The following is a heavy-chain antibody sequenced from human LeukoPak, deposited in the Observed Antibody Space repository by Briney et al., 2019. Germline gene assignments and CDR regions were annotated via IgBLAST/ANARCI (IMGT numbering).Heavy chain of an antibody. V-gene: IGHV1-69*06. CDR1: GYTFTSYG. D-gene: IGHD4-17*01. J-gene: IGHJ6*03. CDR2: IIPIFGTA. Sequence: SVKVSCKASGYTFTSYGISWVRQAPGQGLEWMGGIIPIFGTANYAQKFQGRVTITADKSTSTAYMELSSLRSEDTAVYYCARVNATVTYGYYYYMDVWGKGTTVTVSS. CDR3: ARVNATVTYGYYYYMDV.